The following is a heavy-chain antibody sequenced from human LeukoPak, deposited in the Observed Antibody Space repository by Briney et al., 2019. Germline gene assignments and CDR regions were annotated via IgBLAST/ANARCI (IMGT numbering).Heavy chain of an antibody. CDR2: IYTSGST. D-gene: IGHD1-7*01. Sequence: SSETLSLTCTVSGGSISSYYWSWIRQPAGKGLEWIGRIYTSGSTNYNPSLKSRVTMSVDTSKNQFSLKLSSVTAADTAVYYCAREAPHHRMELPPDYWGQGTLVTVSS. CDR1: GGSISSYY. J-gene: IGHJ4*02. V-gene: IGHV4-4*07. CDR3: AREAPHHRMELPPDY.